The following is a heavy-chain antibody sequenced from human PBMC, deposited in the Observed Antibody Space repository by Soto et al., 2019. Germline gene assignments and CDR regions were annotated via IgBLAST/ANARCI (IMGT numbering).Heavy chain of an antibody. CDR2: IKSKTDGEKS. D-gene: IGHD2-2*01. J-gene: IGHJ3*02. CDR1: GFTFSNAW. CDR3: ATSAVVVSADYSFDI. V-gene: IGHV3-15*01. Sequence: GGSLRLSCAASGFTFSNAWMSWVRQAPGKGLEWVGRIKSKTDGEKSDYAAHGKGRFTISRDDSKNKLYLQMNSLKTEDAALYYCATSAVVVSADYSFDIWGQGTMVTVSS.